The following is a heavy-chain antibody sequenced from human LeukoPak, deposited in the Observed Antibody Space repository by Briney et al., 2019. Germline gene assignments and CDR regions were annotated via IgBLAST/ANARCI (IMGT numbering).Heavy chain of an antibody. J-gene: IGHJ4*02. Sequence: SETLSLTCTASGCSISNYYWSWIRQPPGKGLEWIGYIYYSGSTNSNPSLNSRVTISVDSSNNQFSLKLSPVTAPNTAVYSLSRKLRREGPADYWGQGTLVTVSS. CDR1: GCSISNYY. CDR2: IYYSGST. V-gene: IGHV4-59*08. D-gene: IGHD5-24*01. CDR3: SRKLRREGPADY.